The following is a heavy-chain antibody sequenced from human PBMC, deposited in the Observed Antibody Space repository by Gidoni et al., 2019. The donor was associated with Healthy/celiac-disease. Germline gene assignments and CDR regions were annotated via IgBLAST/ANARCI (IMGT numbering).Heavy chain of an antibody. CDR1: GFPFSSYA. J-gene: IGHJ4*02. V-gene: IGHV3-23*01. CDR2: ISGSGGSK. D-gene: IGHD1-26*01. CDR3: AKASRRRSYVLDY. Sequence: EVQLLASGAGLVPPGGSLRLSCAASGFPFSSYAMSWVLQAPGKGLEWVSAISGSGGSKYYADSVKGRFTSSRDNSKNTLYLQMNSLRAEDTAVYYCAKASRRRSYVLDYWGQGTLVTVSS.